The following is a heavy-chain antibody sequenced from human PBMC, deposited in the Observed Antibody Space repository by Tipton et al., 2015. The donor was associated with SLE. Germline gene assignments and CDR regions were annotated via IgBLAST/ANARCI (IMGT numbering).Heavy chain of an antibody. Sequence: SLRLSCAASGFTFDDYAMHWVRQAPGKGLEWVSGISWNSGSIGYADSVKGRFTISRDNAKNSLYLQMNSLRAEDTALYHCAKDRKWINGMDVWGQGTTVTVSS. CDR2: ISWNSGSI. V-gene: IGHV3-9*01. CDR3: AKDRKWINGMDV. J-gene: IGHJ6*02. CDR1: GFTFDDYA. D-gene: IGHD5-12*01.